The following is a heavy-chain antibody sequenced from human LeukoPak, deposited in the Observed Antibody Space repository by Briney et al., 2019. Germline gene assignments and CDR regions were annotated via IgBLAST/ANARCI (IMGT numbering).Heavy chain of an antibody. J-gene: IGHJ4*02. CDR3: ARRGDYDYI. CDR2: IYYSGST. Sequence: SQTLSLTCAVSGGSISSGGYSWSWIRQPPGKGLEWIGYIYYSGSTNYNPSLKSRVTISVDTSKNQFSLRLNSVTAADTAVYYCARRGDYDYIWGQGTLVTVSS. V-gene: IGHV4-30-4*07. CDR1: GGSISSGGYS. D-gene: IGHD3-16*01.